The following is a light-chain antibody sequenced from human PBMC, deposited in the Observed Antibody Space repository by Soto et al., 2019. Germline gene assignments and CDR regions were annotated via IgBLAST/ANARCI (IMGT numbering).Light chain of an antibody. Sequence: QSALTQPASVSGSPGQSITISCTGTSSDVGGYNYVSWYQQHPGKAPKLIIYEVSDRPSGVSNRFSGSKSGNTAFLTISGLQAEDEADYYCSSYTITSTYVFGTGTKVTVL. CDR2: EVS. J-gene: IGLJ1*01. CDR3: SSYTITSTYV. V-gene: IGLV2-14*01. CDR1: SSDVGGYNY.